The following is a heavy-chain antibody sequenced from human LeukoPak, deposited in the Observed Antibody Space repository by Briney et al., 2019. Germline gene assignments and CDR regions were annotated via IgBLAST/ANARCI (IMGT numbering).Heavy chain of an antibody. V-gene: IGHV4-39*07. CDR1: GGSISSSSYY. J-gene: IGHJ5*02. CDR2: VYHSGST. CDR3: AREKFLGRLTRVLDT. D-gene: IGHD3-3*01. Sequence: SETLSLTCTVSGGSISSSSYYWGWIRQPPGKGLGWIGEVYHSGSTNYNPSLKSRLSISADMSKKQFSLKLNSVTAADTAVYYCAREKFLGRLTRVLDTWGQGTLVTVSS.